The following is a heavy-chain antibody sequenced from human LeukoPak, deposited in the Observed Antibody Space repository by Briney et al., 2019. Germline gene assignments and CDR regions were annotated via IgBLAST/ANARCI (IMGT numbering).Heavy chain of an antibody. CDR1: GFTFNRYG. D-gene: IGHD4/OR15-4a*01. J-gene: IGHJ4*02. Sequence: GRSLRLSCAASGFTFNRYGMHWVRQAPGKGLEWVAVISFDGKVSYYADSVKGRFTISRDNSKNTLDLQMNSLRAEDTALYYCAKGGLWSYYSDYWGQGTLVTVSS. CDR3: AKGGLWSYYSDY. CDR2: ISFDGKVS. V-gene: IGHV3-30*18.